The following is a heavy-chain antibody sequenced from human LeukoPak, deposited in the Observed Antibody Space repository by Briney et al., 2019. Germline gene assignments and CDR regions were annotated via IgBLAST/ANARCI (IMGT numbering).Heavy chain of an antibody. CDR2: INPDSGGP. J-gene: IGHJ4*02. CDR3: ARESRGILNYFDY. V-gene: IGHV1-2*02. Sequence: ASVKVSCKASGYTFTDYYIHWVRQAPGQGLEWMGWINPDSGGPNYAQKFQGRVTMTRDTSISTAYMELSRLRSHDTAVYYCARESRGILNYFDYWGQGTLVTVSS. CDR1: GYTFTDYY. D-gene: IGHD3-22*01.